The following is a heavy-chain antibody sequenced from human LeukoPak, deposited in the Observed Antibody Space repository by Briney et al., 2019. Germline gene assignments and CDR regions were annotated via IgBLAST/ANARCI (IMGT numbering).Heavy chain of an antibody. Sequence: GGSLRLSCAASGFTFSTYSMNWVRQAPGKGLEWVSSISSSTYIYYADSVKGRFTISRDNAKNSLYLQMNSLRAEDTAVYFCARGGTSLGYWGQGTLVTVSS. CDR1: GFTFSTYS. J-gene: IGHJ4*02. V-gene: IGHV3-21*01. D-gene: IGHD1-26*01. CDR2: ISSSTYI. CDR3: ARGGTSLGY.